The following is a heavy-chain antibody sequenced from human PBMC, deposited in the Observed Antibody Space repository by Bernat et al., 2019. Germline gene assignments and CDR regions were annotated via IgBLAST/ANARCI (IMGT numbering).Heavy chain of an antibody. J-gene: IGHJ4*02. CDR1: GFTFNTAW. CDR2: IKSKTDGGTT. D-gene: IGHD3-16*01. V-gene: IGHV3-15*01. Sequence: EVQLVESGGGLVKPGGSLTLSCAASGFTFNTAWMSWVRQAPGKGLEWVGRIKSKTDGGTTDYAAPAKGRFTISRDESKNTLYLQMNSLRTEDTAVYYCTTSEGGVLFYWGQGTLVTVSS. CDR3: TTSEGGVLFY.